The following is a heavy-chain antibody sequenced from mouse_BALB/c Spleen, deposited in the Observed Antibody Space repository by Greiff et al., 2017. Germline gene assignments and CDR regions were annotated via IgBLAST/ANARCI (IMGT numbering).Heavy chain of an antibody. Sequence: EVQLQQSGPGLVKPSQSLSLTCTVTGYSITSDYAWNWIRQFPGNKLEWMGYISYSGSTSYNPSLKSRISITRDTSKNQFFLQLNSVTTEDTATYYCARSGDGYYGAWFAYWGQGTLVTVSA. D-gene: IGHD2-3*01. CDR1: GYSITSDYA. V-gene: IGHV3-2*02. CDR3: ARSGDGYYGAWFAY. J-gene: IGHJ3*01. CDR2: ISYSGST.